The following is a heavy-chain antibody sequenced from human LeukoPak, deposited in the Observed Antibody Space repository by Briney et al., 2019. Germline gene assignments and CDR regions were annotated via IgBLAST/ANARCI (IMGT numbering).Heavy chain of an antibody. Sequence: PGGSLRLSCAASGFSFNNFAMHWARQAPGKGLEWVAHVSYDGSSRYNEDSVKGRFTISRDDSKNTLYLQMNSLRPEDTAVYYCARPYLERSLKFCMDVWGKGTTVTVSS. CDR2: VSYDGSSR. CDR3: ARPYLERSLKFCMDV. CDR1: GFSFNNFA. D-gene: IGHD3-3*02. J-gene: IGHJ6*03. V-gene: IGHV3-30*04.